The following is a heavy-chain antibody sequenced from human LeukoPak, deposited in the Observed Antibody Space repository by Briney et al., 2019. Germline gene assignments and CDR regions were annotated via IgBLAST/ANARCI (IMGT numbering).Heavy chain of an antibody. J-gene: IGHJ4*02. V-gene: IGHV4-34*01. CDR2: INHSGST. CDR3: ASHSSGWRGYYFDY. Sequence: PSETLSLTCAVYGGSFSDYYWTWIRQPPGKGLEWIGEINHSGSTNYNPSLKSRVTISVDTSKNQFSLKLSSVTAADTAVYYCASHSSGWRGYYFDYWGQGTLVTVSS. CDR1: GGSFSDYY. D-gene: IGHD6-19*01.